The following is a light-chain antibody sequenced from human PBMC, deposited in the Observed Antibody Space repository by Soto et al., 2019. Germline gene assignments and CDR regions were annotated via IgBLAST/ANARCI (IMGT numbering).Light chain of an antibody. CDR3: SSYTSSSTEV. CDR2: EVS. Sequence: QSVLPQPASVSGSPGQSVNISCTGTSSDVGGYNYVSWYQQHPGKAPKLMIYEVSNRPSGVSNRFSGSKSGNTASLTISGLQAEDEADYYCSSYTSSSTEVFGTGTKVAVL. J-gene: IGLJ1*01. CDR1: SSDVGGYNY. V-gene: IGLV2-14*01.